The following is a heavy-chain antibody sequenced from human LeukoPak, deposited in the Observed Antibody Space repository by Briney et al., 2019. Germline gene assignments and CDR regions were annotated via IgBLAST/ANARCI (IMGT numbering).Heavy chain of an antibody. CDR3: ARENWVLPYDY. D-gene: IGHD7-27*01. J-gene: IGHJ4*02. V-gene: IGHV3-7*01. Sequence: GGSLRLSCAASGFTFSSYWMSWVRQAPGKGLEWVANIKQDGSEKYYVDSVKGRFTISRDNAKNSLYLQMNSLRAGDTAVYYCARENWVLPYDYWGQGTLVTVSS. CDR1: GFTFSSYW. CDR2: IKQDGSEK.